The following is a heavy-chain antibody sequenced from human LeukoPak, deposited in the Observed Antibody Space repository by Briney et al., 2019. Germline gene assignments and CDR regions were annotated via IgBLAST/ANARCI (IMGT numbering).Heavy chain of an antibody. D-gene: IGHD5-18*01. CDR1: GFTFSSYA. CDR3: ARDREYSYGPPLFDY. Sequence: PGGSLRLSCAASGFTFSSYAMHWVRQAPGKGLEWVAVISYDGSNKYYADSVKGRFTISRDNSKNSLYLQMNSLRAEDTAVYYCARDREYSYGPPLFDYWGQGTLVTVSS. J-gene: IGHJ4*02. CDR2: ISYDGSNK. V-gene: IGHV3-30*01.